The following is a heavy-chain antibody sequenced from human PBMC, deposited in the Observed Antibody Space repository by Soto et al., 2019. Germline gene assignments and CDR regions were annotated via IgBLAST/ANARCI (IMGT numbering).Heavy chain of an antibody. CDR3: ARDALGYCSSTSCPLPGSDWFDP. J-gene: IGHJ5*02. V-gene: IGHV5-51*01. Sequence: GESLKISCKGSGYSFTSYWIGWVRQMPGKGLEWMGIIYPGDSDTRYSPSFRGQVTISADKSISTAYLQWSSLKASDTAMYYCARDALGYCSSTSCPLPGSDWFDPWGQGTLVTVSS. D-gene: IGHD2-2*01. CDR1: GYSFTSYW. CDR2: IYPGDSDT.